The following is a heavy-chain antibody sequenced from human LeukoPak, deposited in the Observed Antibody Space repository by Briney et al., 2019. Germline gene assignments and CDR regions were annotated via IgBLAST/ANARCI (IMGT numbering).Heavy chain of an antibody. CDR1: GGSISSGDYY. J-gene: IGHJ5*02. CDR3: ARERGDYDKSWFDP. Sequence: SQTLSLTCTVSGGSISSGDYYWSWLRQPPGKGLEWIGYIYYSGSTYYNPSLKSRVTISVDTSKNQFSLKLSSVTAADTAVYYCARERGDYDKSWFDPWGQGTLVTVSS. CDR2: IYYSGST. D-gene: IGHD4-17*01. V-gene: IGHV4-30-4*08.